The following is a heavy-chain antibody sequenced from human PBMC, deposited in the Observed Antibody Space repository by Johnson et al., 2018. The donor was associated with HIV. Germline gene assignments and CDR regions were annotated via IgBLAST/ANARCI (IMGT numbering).Heavy chain of an antibody. CDR1: GFTVSSNY. CDR2: IYSGGTT. CDR3: ARDGESQQLPLGDAFDV. J-gene: IGHJ3*01. V-gene: IGHV3-66*01. Sequence: VQLVESGGGLVHPGGSPRLSCAASGFTVSSNYMNWVRQAPGKGLEWVSVIYSGGTTYYADSVKGRFTISRDNSKNTLYLQMNSLRAEDTAMYYCARDGESQQLPLGDAFDVWGQGTMVIVSS. D-gene: IGHD6-13*01.